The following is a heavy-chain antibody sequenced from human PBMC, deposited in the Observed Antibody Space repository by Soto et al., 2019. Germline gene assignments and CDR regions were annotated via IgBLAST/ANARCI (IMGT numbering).Heavy chain of an antibody. D-gene: IGHD5-12*01. CDR1: GGSISSYY. CDR2: IYYSGST. Sequence: SETLSLTCTVSGGSISSYYWSWIRQPPGKGLEWIGYIYYSGSTNYNPSLKSRVTISVDTSKNQFSLKLSSVTAADTAVYYCARVVRVATIYYSDYWGQGTLVTVSS. J-gene: IGHJ4*02. CDR3: ARVVRVATIYYSDY. V-gene: IGHV4-59*01.